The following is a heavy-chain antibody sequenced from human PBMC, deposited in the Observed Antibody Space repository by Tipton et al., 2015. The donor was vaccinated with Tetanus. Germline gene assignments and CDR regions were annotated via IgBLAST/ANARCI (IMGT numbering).Heavy chain of an antibody. CDR2: IYHSGST. V-gene: IGHV4-30-4*08. CDR3: ARHLTYTYTSRYFDY. D-gene: IGHD5-18*01. J-gene: IGHJ4*02. CDR1: GGSITSDNHY. Sequence: TLSLTCAVSGGSITSDNHYWSWIRQPPGKGLEWIGYIYHSGSTSYSPSLKSRVTMSVDTSRNQFSLNLTSVTAADTAVYYCARHLTYTYTSRYFDYWGLGTLVTVSS.